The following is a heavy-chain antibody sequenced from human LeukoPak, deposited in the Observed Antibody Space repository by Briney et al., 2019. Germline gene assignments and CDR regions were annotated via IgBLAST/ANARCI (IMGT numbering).Heavy chain of an antibody. CDR1: GYTFTNYG. J-gene: IGHJ4*02. CDR2: ISAYNGNT. V-gene: IGHV1-18*01. CDR3: ARWDRSTAATFDF. D-gene: IGHD2-15*01. Sequence: ASVKVSCKASGYTFTNYGFNWVRQAPGQGLEWMGLISAYNGNTNYAQKGQGRVTMTTDTSTNTAYMELRSLRSDDTAVYYCARWDRSTAATFDFWGQGTPVTVSS.